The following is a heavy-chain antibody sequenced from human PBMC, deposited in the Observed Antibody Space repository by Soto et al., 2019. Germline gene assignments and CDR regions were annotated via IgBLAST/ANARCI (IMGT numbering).Heavy chain of an antibody. V-gene: IGHV2-5*02. CDR2: IYWDDDK. CDR3: AHSRCGGDCLRSYSSHYYYGMDV. D-gene: IGHD2-21*02. Sequence: QITLKESGPTLVKPTQTLTLTCTFSGFSLSTGGVGVGWIRQPPGKALEWLALIYWDDDKRYSPSLKSRLTVTQDTSNNQVVLTMTNMDPVDTATYYCAHSRCGGDCLRSYSSHYYYGMDVWGQGPTVTVSS. CDR1: GFSLSTGGVG. J-gene: IGHJ6*02.